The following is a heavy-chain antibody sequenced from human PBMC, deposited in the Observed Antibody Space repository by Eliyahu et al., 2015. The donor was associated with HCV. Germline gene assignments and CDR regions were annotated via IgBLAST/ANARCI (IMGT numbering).Heavy chain of an antibody. CDR2: IGGGGGST. V-gene: IGHV3-23*01. Sequence: EVQLLESGGGLVQPGGSLRLSCAASGFTFRXXAMXWVRQGPGKGLGWVSAIGGGGGSTYYADSVKGRFTISRDNSKNTLYLQVNSLRAEDTAVYYCAKLRFLEWLPDYWGQGTLVTVSS. CDR3: AKLRFLEWLPDY. CDR1: GFTFRXXA. D-gene: IGHD3-3*01. J-gene: IGHJ4*02.